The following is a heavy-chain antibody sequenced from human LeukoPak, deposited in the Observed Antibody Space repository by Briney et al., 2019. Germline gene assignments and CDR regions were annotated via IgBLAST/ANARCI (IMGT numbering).Heavy chain of an antibody. J-gene: IGHJ4*02. Sequence: ASVKVSCKASVYTFTSYGISWVRQAPGQGLEWMGWISAYNGNTNYAQKLQGRVTMTTDTSTSTAYMELRSLRSDDTAVYYCATAYCSGGSCYRGFDYWGQGTLVTVSS. CDR1: VYTFTSYG. D-gene: IGHD2-15*01. CDR2: ISAYNGNT. CDR3: ATAYCSGGSCYRGFDY. V-gene: IGHV1-18*01.